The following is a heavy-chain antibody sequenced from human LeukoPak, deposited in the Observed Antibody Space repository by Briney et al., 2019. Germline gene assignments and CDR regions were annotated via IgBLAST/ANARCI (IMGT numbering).Heavy chain of an antibody. CDR1: GFTFSSYA. CDR3: ARVLGYDFWSGYSH. D-gene: IGHD3-3*01. V-gene: IGHV3-23*01. Sequence: GGSLRLSCAASGFTFSSYAMSWVRQAPGKGLEWVSAISDSGGSTYYADSVKGRFTISRDNSKNTLYLQMNSLRAEDTAVYYCARVLGYDFWSGYSHWGQGTLVTVSS. CDR2: ISDSGGST. J-gene: IGHJ4*02.